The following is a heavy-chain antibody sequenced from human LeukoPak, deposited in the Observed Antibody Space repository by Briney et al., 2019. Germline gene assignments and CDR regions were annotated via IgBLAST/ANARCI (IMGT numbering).Heavy chain of an antibody. CDR1: GGSISSGGYY. CDR3: AREMDYYDSGGYYLQWFDP. D-gene: IGHD3-22*01. J-gene: IGHJ5*02. Sequence: SQTLSLTCTVSGGSISSGGYYWSWIRQHPGRGLEWIGYIYYSGSTSYNPSLKSRVTISLDTSRNQFSLKLSSVTAADTAVYYCAREMDYYDSGGYYLQWFDPWGQGTLVTVSS. CDR2: IYYSGST. V-gene: IGHV4-31*03.